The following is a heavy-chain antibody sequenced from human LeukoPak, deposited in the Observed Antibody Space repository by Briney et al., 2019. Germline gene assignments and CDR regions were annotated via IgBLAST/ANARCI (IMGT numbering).Heavy chain of an antibody. Sequence: GVSVKVSCKASGYTFTSYDINWVRQATGQGLEWMGWMNPNSGNTGYAQKFQGRVTMTRNTSISTAYMELSSLRSEDTAVYYCARGLGYCSSTSCEYYYYYGMDVWGQGTTVTVSS. CDR3: ARGLGYCSSTSCEYYYYYGMDV. V-gene: IGHV1-8*01. D-gene: IGHD2-2*01. J-gene: IGHJ6*02. CDR1: GYTFTSYD. CDR2: MNPNSGNT.